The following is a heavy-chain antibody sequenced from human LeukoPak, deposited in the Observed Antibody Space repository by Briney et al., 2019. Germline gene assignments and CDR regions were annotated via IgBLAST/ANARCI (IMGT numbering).Heavy chain of an antibody. CDR3: AIPWVFKREGWFDP. D-gene: IGHD7-27*01. V-gene: IGHV1-18*01. CDR2: ISAYNGNT. Sequence: ASVKVSCKASGYTFTSYGISWVRQAPGQGLEWMGWISAYNGNTNYAQKLQGRVTMTIDTSTSTAYMELRSLKSDDTAIYYCAIPWVFKREGWFDPWGQGTLVTVSS. J-gene: IGHJ5*02. CDR1: GYTFTSYG.